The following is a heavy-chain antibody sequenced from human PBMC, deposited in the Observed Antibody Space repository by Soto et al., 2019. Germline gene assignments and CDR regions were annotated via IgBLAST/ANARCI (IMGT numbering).Heavy chain of an antibody. CDR1: GGSISSSSYY. D-gene: IGHD3-22*01. V-gene: IGHV4-39*01. Sequence: SETLSLTCTVSGGSISSSSYYWGWIRQPPGKGLEWIGSIYYSGSTYYNPSLKSRVTISVDTSKNQFSLKLSSVTAADTAVYYCARAYYDTGRGWFGTWGQGILVTVS. J-gene: IGHJ5*02. CDR2: IYYSGST. CDR3: ARAYYDTGRGWFGT.